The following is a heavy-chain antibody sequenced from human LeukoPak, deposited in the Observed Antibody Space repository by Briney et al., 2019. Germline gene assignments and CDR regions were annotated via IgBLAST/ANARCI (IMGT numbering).Heavy chain of an antibody. D-gene: IGHD5-18*01. Sequence: SGTLSLTCTVSGGAISSYYWTWIRQPPGKGLQLIGYINYSGSNRYYPSLKSRVTMSVDMSKNQFSLKVSSVTAADTAVYFCARVGGGYNYGPIDYWGQGALVTVSS. CDR2: INYSGSN. J-gene: IGHJ4*02. CDR3: ARVGGGYNYGPIDY. CDR1: GGAISSYY. V-gene: IGHV4-59*01.